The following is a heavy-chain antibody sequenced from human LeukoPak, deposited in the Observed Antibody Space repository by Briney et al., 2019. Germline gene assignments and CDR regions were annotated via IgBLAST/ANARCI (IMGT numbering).Heavy chain of an antibody. CDR1: GFTFSSYG. Sequence: PGGSLRLSCAASGFTFSSYGMHWVRQAPGKGLEWVAFIRYDGSNKYYADSVKGRFTISRDNAKNSLYLQMNSLRAEDTAVYYCARYSNHYPIRRGFDYWGQGTLVIVSS. D-gene: IGHD4-11*01. V-gene: IGHV3-30*02. CDR3: ARYSNHYPIRRGFDY. J-gene: IGHJ4*02. CDR2: IRYDGSNK.